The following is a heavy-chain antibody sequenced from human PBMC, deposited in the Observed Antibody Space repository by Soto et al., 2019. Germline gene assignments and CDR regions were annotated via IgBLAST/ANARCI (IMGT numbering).Heavy chain of an antibody. Sequence: EVQLLESGGGLVQPGGSLRLSCAASGFTFNNYAMNWVRQAPGKGLEWDSSIRASGGSTYYADSGRGRFTISRDNWKNTLYLQTNSLRANDTPVYYCAKARTRSYADALDIWGQGTLVTVSS. CDR2: IRASGGST. CDR1: GFTFNNYA. CDR3: AKARTRSYADALDI. D-gene: IGHD2-8*01. V-gene: IGHV3-23*01. J-gene: IGHJ3*02.